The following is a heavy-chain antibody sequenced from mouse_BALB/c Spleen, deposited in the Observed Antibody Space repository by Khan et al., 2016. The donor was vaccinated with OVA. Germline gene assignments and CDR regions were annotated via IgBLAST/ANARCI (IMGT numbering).Heavy chain of an antibody. Sequence: QVQLKQPEAELASPGASLTMSCQAPGYTFTSNMLHWVKHRPGQGLDWMGYINPRSGYTIFNQKFKDKATLTANISSNTAYMQMSSLTYDDSAVYYCARGGMGYAMDYWGQGTSVTVSS. CDR2: INPRSGYT. CDR3: ARGGMGYAMDY. J-gene: IGHJ4*01. V-gene: IGHV1-4*01. CDR1: GYTFTSNM. D-gene: IGHD1-1*02.